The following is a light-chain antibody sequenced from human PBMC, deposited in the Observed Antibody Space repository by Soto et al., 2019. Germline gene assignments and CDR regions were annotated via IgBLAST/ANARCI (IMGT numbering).Light chain of an antibody. Sequence: EIVLTQSPGTLSLSPGDGAILSCRASQTFSSSHLAWYQHKLGQAPRLLMFGTSNRASGIPDRFSGSGSGTDFTLTISRLEPEDFAVYYCQQYDTSPYTFGQGTKLEIK. CDR1: QTFSSSH. CDR3: QQYDTSPYT. CDR2: GTS. V-gene: IGKV3-20*01. J-gene: IGKJ2*01.